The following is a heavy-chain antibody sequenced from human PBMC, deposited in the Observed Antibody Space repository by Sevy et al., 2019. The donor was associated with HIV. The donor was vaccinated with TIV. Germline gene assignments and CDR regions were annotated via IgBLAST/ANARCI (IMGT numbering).Heavy chain of an antibody. CDR1: GFTFSSYG. V-gene: IGHV3-33*01. CDR2: IWYDGSNK. Sequence: GGSLRLSCAASGFTFSSYGMHWVRQAPGKGLEWVAVIWYDGSNKYYADSVKGRFTISRDNSKNTLYLQMNSLRAEDTAVYYCARDRAPNYYDSSVNGIYYGMDVWGQGTTVTVSS. CDR3: ARDRAPNYYDSSVNGIYYGMDV. J-gene: IGHJ6*02. D-gene: IGHD3-22*01.